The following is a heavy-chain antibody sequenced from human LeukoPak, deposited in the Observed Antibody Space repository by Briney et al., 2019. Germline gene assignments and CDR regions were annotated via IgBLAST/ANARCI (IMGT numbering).Heavy chain of an antibody. V-gene: IGHV1-8*01. CDR3: ARGAKPRLLWSGDLSWFDP. CDR2: MNPNSGNT. Sequence: ASVKVSCKASGYTFTSYDINWVRQATGQGLEWMGWMNPNSGNTGYAQKFQGRVTMTRNTSISTAYMELSSLRSEDTAVYYCARGAKPRLLWSGDLSWFDPWGQGTLVTVSS. J-gene: IGHJ5*02. D-gene: IGHD3-10*01. CDR1: GYTFTSYD.